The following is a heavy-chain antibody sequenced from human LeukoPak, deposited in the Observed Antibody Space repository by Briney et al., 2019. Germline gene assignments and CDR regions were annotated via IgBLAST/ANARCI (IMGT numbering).Heavy chain of an antibody. D-gene: IGHD2-15*01. Sequence: GGSLRLSCAASGFTFSDYYMSWIRQAPGQGPERISYISSSDNSIFYADSVKGRFIISRDNTENSLYLQMNSLRAEDTAVYYCARVVYCSGGSCQIFAFDIWGQGTKVTVSS. J-gene: IGHJ3*02. CDR1: GFTFSDYY. V-gene: IGHV3-11*01. CDR3: ARVVYCSGGSCQIFAFDI. CDR2: ISSSDNSI.